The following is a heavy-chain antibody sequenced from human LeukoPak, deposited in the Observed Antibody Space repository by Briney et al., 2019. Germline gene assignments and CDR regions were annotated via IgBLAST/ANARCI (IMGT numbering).Heavy chain of an antibody. Sequence: ASVKVSCKVSEYTLTELSMHWVRQAPGKGLEWMGGFDPEDGETIYAQKFQGRVTMTEDTSTDTAYMELSSLRSEDTAVYYCATEAIITIFGVATGDAFDIWGQGTMVTVPS. CDR3: ATEAIITIFGVATGDAFDI. CDR2: FDPEDGET. D-gene: IGHD3-3*01. CDR1: EYTLTELS. V-gene: IGHV1-24*01. J-gene: IGHJ3*02.